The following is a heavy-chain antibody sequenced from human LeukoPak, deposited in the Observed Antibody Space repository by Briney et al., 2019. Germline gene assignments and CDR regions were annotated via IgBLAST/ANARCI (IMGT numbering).Heavy chain of an antibody. CDR2: MNHGGST. CDR3: ARGNYYDSSGYFPS. D-gene: IGHD3-22*01. V-gene: IGHV4-34*01. J-gene: IGHJ5*02. CDR1: GGSFSGYY. Sequence: SETLSLTCAVYGGSFSGYYWSWIRQPPGKGLEWIGEMNHGGSTNYNPSLKSRVTISVDTSKNQFSLKLTSVAAADTAVYYCARGNYYDSSGYFPSWGQGTLVTVSS.